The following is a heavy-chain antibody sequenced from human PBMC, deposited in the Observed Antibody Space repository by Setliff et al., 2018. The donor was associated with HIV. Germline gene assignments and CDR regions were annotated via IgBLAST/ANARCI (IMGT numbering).Heavy chain of an antibody. CDR3: ARDTSSSY. Sequence: GASVKVSCKASGYSFSDYYIHWVRQAAGHGFQWMGWISPKYGGTNYAQNFQGGVTMTRDTSISTAYMELSSLGSDDTAVYFCARDTSSSYWGQGTPVTVSS. CDR2: ISPKYGGT. CDR1: GYSFSDYY. D-gene: IGHD2-2*01. J-gene: IGHJ4*02. V-gene: IGHV1-2*02.